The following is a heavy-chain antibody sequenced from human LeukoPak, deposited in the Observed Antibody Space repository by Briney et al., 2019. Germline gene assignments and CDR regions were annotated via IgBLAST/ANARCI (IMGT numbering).Heavy chain of an antibody. CDR2: ISGSGGST. Sequence: PSETLSLTCTVSGGSISSYYWSWVRQAPGKGLEWVSAISGSGGSTYYADSVEGRFTISRDNSKNTLYLQMNSLRAEDTAVYYCAKTMIVVVIPYYFDYWGQGTLVTVSS. J-gene: IGHJ4*02. D-gene: IGHD3-22*01. CDR1: GGSISSYY. V-gene: IGHV3-23*01. CDR3: AKTMIVVVIPYYFDY.